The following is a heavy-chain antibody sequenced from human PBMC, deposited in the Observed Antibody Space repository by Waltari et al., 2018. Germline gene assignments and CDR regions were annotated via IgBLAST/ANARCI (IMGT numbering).Heavy chain of an antibody. Sequence: QVLLVQSGAEVKNPGSSVKVSCKASGGTFSSYAISWVLQAPGPGLEWMGRIIPTFGKANYAKQCQGRVTITADESTSTAYRVLSSLRSEKTAVNYCARDGGPPFRVNNPWGQGTLVTVSS. CDR1: GGTFSSYA. CDR3: ARDGGPPFRVNNP. CDR2: IIPTFGKA. D-gene: IGHD3-10*01. V-gene: IGHV1-69*15. J-gene: IGHJ5*02.